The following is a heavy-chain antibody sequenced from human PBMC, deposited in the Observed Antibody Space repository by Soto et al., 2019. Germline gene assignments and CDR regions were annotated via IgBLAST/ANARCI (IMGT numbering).Heavy chain of an antibody. CDR2: INHSGST. CDR3: ARGLVRGDQVGPYYFDY. D-gene: IGHD3-10*01. Sequence: QVQLQQWGAGLLKPSETLSLTCAVYGGSFSGYYWSWIRQRPGKGREWIGEINHSGSTNYNPSLKSRVTRSVDTSKNRFSLKLSSVAAAVTAVYYCARGLVRGDQVGPYYFDYCGQGTLVTDSS. CDR1: GGSFSGYY. V-gene: IGHV4-34*01. J-gene: IGHJ4*02.